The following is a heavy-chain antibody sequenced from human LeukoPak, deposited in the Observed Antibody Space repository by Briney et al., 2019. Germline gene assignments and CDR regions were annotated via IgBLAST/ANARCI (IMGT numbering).Heavy chain of an antibody. CDR1: GSTFSSYS. D-gene: IGHD3-10*01. Sequence: GGSLRLSCAASGSTFSSYSMNWVRQAPGKGLEWVSSISSSSSYIYYADSVKGRFTISRDNAKNSLYLQMNSLRAEDTAVYYCARLGFGESDAFDIWGQGTMVTVSS. J-gene: IGHJ3*02. CDR2: ISSSSSYI. V-gene: IGHV3-21*01. CDR3: ARLGFGESDAFDI.